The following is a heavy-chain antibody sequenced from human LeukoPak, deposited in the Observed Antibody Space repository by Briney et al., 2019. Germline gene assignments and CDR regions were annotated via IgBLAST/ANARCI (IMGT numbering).Heavy chain of an antibody. J-gene: IGHJ6*03. CDR3: TRGFDRGYYYYYMDV. V-gene: IGHV3-49*03. CDR2: IRSKAYGGTT. D-gene: IGHD3-9*01. Sequence: GGSLRLSCTASGFTFGDYAMSWFRQAPGKGLEWVGFIRSKAYGGTTEYAASVKGRFTISRDDSKSIDYLQMNSLKTEDTAVYYCTRGFDRGYYYYYMDVWGKGTTVTVSS. CDR1: GFTFGDYA.